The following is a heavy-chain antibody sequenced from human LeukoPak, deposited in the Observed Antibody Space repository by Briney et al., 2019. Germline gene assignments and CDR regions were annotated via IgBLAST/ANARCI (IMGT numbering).Heavy chain of an antibody. CDR3: AKDHANTPVVTN. V-gene: IGHV3-23*01. CDR2: ISGSGGST. Sequence: GGTLRLSCAASGFTFSSYGMSWVRQAPGKGLEWVSAISGSGGSTYYADSVKGRFTISRDNSKNTPYLQMNSLRAEDTAVYYCAKDHANTPVVTNWGQGTLVPSPQ. D-gene: IGHD2-21*02. J-gene: IGHJ4*02. CDR1: GFTFSSYG.